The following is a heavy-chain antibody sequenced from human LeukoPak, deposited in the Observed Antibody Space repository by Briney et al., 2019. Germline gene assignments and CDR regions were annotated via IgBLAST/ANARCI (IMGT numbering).Heavy chain of an antibody. CDR1: GFTFGNFA. J-gene: IGHJ4*02. V-gene: IGHV3-9*01. CDR2: ITWNSGSI. D-gene: IGHD3-10*01. CDR3: PKGPFGSGSYPSDY. Sequence: PGGSLRLTCAASGFTFGNFAMHWVRQAPGKGLEWVSGITWNSGSIVYADSVKGRFTISRDNAKNSLYLQMNSLRAEDTAFYYCPKGPFGSGSYPSDYWGQGTLATVSS.